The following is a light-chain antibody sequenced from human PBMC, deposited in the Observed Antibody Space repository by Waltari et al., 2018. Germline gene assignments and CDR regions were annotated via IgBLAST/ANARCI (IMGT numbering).Light chain of an antibody. V-gene: IGLV1-47*01. CDR2: RNN. Sequence: QSVLTQPPSASGTPGQRVTISCSGSSSNVGSNYVYWYQQLPGAAPTLPILRNNQRPSGVPDRFSGSKSGTSASLGISGLRSDDEADYYCAAWDDSLSGSVFGGGTKVTVL. J-gene: IGLJ2*01. CDR3: AAWDDSLSGSV. CDR1: SSNVGSNY.